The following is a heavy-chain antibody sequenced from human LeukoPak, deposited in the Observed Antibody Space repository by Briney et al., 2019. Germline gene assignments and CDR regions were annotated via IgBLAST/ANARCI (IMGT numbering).Heavy chain of an antibody. CDR3: ARGGKSARPDY. D-gene: IGHD6-6*01. V-gene: IGHV3-33*01. Sequence: GGSLRLSCAASGFSFSSNAMHWVRQAPGKGLEWLAITWYDGSNEYYADSVKGRFTISRDNSKNTLYLQMNSLRAEDTAVYYCARGGKSARPDYWGQGTLVIVSA. CDR2: TWYDGSNE. J-gene: IGHJ4*02. CDR1: GFSFSSNA.